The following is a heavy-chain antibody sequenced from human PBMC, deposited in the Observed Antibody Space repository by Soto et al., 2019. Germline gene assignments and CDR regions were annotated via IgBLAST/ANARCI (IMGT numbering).Heavy chain of an antibody. CDR1: GFTFSSYA. D-gene: IGHD3-3*01. J-gene: IGHJ4*02. CDR3: AKDSGYDFWSGYHPWYYFDY. V-gene: IGHV3-23*01. CDR2: ISGSGGST. Sequence: PGGSLRLSCAASGFTFSSYAMSWVRQAPGKGLEWVSAISGSGGSTYYADSVKGRFTISRDNSKNTLYLQMNSLRAEDTAVYYCAKDSGYDFWSGYHPWYYFDYWGQGTLVTVSS.